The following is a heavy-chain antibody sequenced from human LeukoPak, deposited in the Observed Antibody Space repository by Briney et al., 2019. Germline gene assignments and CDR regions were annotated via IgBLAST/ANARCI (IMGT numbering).Heavy chain of an antibody. J-gene: IGHJ4*02. CDR1: GFTFSTYA. V-gene: IGHV3-23*01. CDR2: ICGSDGSR. Sequence: QPGGSLKLSCAASGFTFSTYAMSWVRPAPGKGLEWVSAICGSDGSRYYADSVKGRFTISRDNSKNTLYLQMNSLRGEDTAVYYCAKGGSPSCYSSSGYWGQGTLVTVSS. CDR3: AKGGSPSCYSSSGY. D-gene: IGHD2-2*01.